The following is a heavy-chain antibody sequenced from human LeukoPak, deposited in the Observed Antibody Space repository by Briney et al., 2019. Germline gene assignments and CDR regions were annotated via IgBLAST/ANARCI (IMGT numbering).Heavy chain of an antibody. CDR3: AKGPHGNSGSYQYYFDY. Sequence: PGGSLRLSCAASGFTFSSYAMSWVRQAPGKGLEWVSAISGSGGSTYYADSVKGRFTTPRDNSKNTLYLQMNSLRAEDTAVYYCAKGPHGNSGSYQYYFDYWGQGTLVTVSS. D-gene: IGHD1-26*01. V-gene: IGHV3-23*01. CDR1: GFTFSSYA. J-gene: IGHJ4*02. CDR2: ISGSGGST.